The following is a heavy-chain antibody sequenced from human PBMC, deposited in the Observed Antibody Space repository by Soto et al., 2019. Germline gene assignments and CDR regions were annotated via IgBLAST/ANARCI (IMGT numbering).Heavy chain of an antibody. V-gene: IGHV1-58*01. CDR2: IVVGSGNT. D-gene: IGHD3-16*01. J-gene: IGHJ6*02. CDR3: AAETPLYRTNYYYGMDV. CDR1: GFTFTSSA. Sequence: GASVKVSCKASGFTFTSSAVQWVRQARGQRLEWIGWIVVGSGNTNYAQKFQERVTITRDMSTSTAYMELSSLRSEDTAVYYCAAETPLYRTNYYYGMDVWGQGTTVTVSS.